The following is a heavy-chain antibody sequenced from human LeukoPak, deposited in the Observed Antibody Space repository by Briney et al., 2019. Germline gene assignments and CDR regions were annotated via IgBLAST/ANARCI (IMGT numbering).Heavy chain of an antibody. D-gene: IGHD2-21*01. CDR2: IYGGGST. CDR1: GFTFSSYT. Sequence: PGGSLRLSCAVSGFTFSSYTMHWVRQAPGKGLEWVAFIYGGGSTHYSESVRGRFTISRHNSNNTLYLQMGSLRPEDTGVYYCARDLCSCSGGECYEYKWFDPWGQGTLVTVSS. V-gene: IGHV3-53*04. J-gene: IGHJ5*02. CDR3: ARDLCSCSGGECYEYKWFDP.